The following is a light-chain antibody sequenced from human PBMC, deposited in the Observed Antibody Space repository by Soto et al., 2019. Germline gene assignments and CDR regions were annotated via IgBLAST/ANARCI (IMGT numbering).Light chain of an antibody. Sequence: DIQLTQSPSFLSASVGDRVTITCRASQDIANYLAWYQQKPGKAPKFLNYATSTFQSGLPSRFSGSGSGTEFTLTISSLQPEDFATYYCQQVNSYPLTFGGGTKVEIK. CDR3: QQVNSYPLT. V-gene: IGKV1-9*01. J-gene: IGKJ4*01. CDR1: QDIANY. CDR2: ATS.